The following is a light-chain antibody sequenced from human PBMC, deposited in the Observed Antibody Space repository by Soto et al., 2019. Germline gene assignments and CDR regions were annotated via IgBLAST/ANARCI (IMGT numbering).Light chain of an antibody. Sequence: QSVLTQPASVSGSPGQSITISCTGTSSDVGGYSYVSWYQQHPGKAPKPMIYDVRNRPSGVSNRFSGSKSVNTASLTISGLQAEDEADYYCSSYKTISTYVFGTGTKVTV. V-gene: IGLV2-14*01. CDR3: SSYKTISTYV. J-gene: IGLJ1*01. CDR2: DVR. CDR1: SSDVGGYSY.